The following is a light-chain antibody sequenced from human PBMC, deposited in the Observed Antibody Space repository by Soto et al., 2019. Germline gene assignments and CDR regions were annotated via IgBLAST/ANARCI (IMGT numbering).Light chain of an antibody. CDR1: QGIRNY. CDR3: QQSYSTPFT. J-gene: IGKJ2*01. V-gene: IGKV1-27*01. CDR2: AAS. Sequence: DIQMTQSPSSLSASVGDRVNITCRASQGIRNYLAWYQQKPGKVPTLLIYAASTLQSGVPSRFGGSGSGTDFTLTISSLQPEDCAIYYCQQSYSTPFTFGQGTKLEIK.